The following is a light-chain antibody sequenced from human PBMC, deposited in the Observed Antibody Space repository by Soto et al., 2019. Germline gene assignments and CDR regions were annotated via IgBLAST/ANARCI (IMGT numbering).Light chain of an antibody. CDR1: SSDIGDYKS. V-gene: IGLV2-14*01. Sequence: QSALTQPASVSGSPGQSITISCTGTSSDIGDYKSVSWYQQHPGKAPKLMIYEVTNRPSGVSNRFSGSKSGNTASLTISGLQTEDEADYYCSSFRSPNTRVFGTGTQLTVL. J-gene: IGLJ1*01. CDR3: SSFRSPNTRV. CDR2: EVT.